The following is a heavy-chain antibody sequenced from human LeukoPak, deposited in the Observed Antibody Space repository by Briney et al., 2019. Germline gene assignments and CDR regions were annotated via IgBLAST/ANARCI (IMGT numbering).Heavy chain of an antibody. CDR3: ARVRRIAARSYYYMDV. V-gene: IGHV1-69*05. CDR2: IIPISGTA. Sequence: SVKVSCKASGGTFSSYAISWVRQAPGQGLEWMGGIIPISGTANYAQKFQGRVTITTDESTSTAYMELSSLRSEDTAVYYCARVRRIAARSYYYMDVWGKGTTVTVSS. CDR1: GGTFSSYA. J-gene: IGHJ6*03. D-gene: IGHD6-6*01.